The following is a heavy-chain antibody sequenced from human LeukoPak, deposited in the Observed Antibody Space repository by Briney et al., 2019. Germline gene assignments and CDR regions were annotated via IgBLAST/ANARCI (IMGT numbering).Heavy chain of an antibody. Sequence: GESLKISCKGSGYSFGTYWIGWVRQVPGKGLEWMGIIYPGDSDTRYSPSFQGQVTISADKSISTAYLQWSSLKASDTAMYYCASSYYYGSGSYRGGFDPWGQGTLVTVSS. CDR3: ASSYYYGSGSYRGGFDP. J-gene: IGHJ5*02. CDR1: GYSFGTYW. D-gene: IGHD3-10*01. CDR2: IYPGDSDT. V-gene: IGHV5-51*01.